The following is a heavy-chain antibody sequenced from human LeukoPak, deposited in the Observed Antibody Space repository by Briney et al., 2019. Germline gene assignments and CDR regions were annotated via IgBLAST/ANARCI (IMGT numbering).Heavy chain of an antibody. CDR2: IKPSGST. J-gene: IGHJ4*02. CDR3: ASALAYSRCWYGYFDY. D-gene: IGHD6-13*01. V-gene: IGHV4-34*01. CDR1: GGFFSGYY. Sequence: SESLSLTCAVYGGFFSGYYWSWIRQPPGKGLEWNGEIKPSGSTSYNPYYKSPVTISLDASRDQFSLKLSAVTAADTAVCYCASALAYSRCWYGYFDYWGQGTLVTVSS.